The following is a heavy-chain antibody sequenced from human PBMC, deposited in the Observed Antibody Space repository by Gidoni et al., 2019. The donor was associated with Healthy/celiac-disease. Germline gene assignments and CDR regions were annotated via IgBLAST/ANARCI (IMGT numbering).Heavy chain of an antibody. V-gene: IGHV1-18*01. D-gene: IGHD3-10*01. CDR2: LSAYNGNT. CDR3: AKDVSGGDYYYYGMDV. J-gene: IGHJ6*02. CDR1: GYTFTSYG. Sequence: VQLVQSGAEVKKPVASVKVSCKAFGYTFTSYGFSWVRQAPGQGLEGMGWLSAYNGNTNYAQKLQGRVTMTTDTSTSTAYMELRSLRSDDTAVYYCAKDVSGGDYYYYGMDVWGQGTTVTVSS.